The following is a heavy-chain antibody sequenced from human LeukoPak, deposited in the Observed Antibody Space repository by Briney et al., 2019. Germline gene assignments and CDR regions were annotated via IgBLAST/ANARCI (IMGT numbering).Heavy chain of an antibody. D-gene: IGHD3-10*01. Sequence: QTGGSLRLSCAASGFTFSSYGMHWVRQAPGKGLEWVAFIRYDGSNKYYADSVKGRFTISRDNSKNTLYLQMNSLRAEDTAVYYCAKDLLLSFGELLFDYWGQGTLVTVSS. V-gene: IGHV3-30*02. J-gene: IGHJ4*02. CDR3: AKDLLLSFGELLFDY. CDR1: GFTFSSYG. CDR2: IRYDGSNK.